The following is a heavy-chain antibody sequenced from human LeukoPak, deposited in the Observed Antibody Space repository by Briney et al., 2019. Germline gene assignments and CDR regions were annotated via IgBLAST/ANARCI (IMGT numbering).Heavy chain of an antibody. J-gene: IGHJ4*02. Sequence: GESLKISCKGSGYTFTNYWIGWVRQMPGKGLEWMGIIYPVDSDTRYSPSFQGQVTISSDNSISTAYLQWSSLKASDTAMYYCARRCGYVDYWGQGTLVTVSS. D-gene: IGHD6-25*01. CDR1: GYTFTNYW. CDR3: ARRCGYVDY. CDR2: IYPVDSDT. V-gene: IGHV5-51*01.